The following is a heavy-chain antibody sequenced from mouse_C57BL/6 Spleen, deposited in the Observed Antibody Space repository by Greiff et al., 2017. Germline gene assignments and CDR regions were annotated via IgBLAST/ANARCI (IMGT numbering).Heavy chain of an antibody. CDR1: GFTFSSYG. D-gene: IGHD1-1*01. V-gene: IGHV5-6*02. Sequence: EVMLVESGGDLVKPGGSLKLSCAASGFTFSSYGMSWVRPTPDKRLEWVATISSGGSYTYYPDSVKGRFTISRDNAKNTLYLQMSSLKSEDTAMYYCARRGDYYGSSYFDVWGTGTTVTVSS. CDR2: ISSGGSYT. CDR3: ARRGDYYGSSYFDV. J-gene: IGHJ1*03.